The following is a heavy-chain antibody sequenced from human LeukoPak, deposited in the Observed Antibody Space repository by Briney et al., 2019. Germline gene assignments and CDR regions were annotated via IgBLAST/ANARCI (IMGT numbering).Heavy chain of an antibody. CDR1: GFTFSRFV. CDR2: ISYDGSNI. V-gene: IGHV3-30*14. CDR3: ASRPSGDHPYFDY. Sequence: GGSLRLSCAASGFTFSRFVMHWVRQAAGKGLEWVAVISYDGSNIYYADSVKGRFTISRDNSKNTLYLQMSNLRAEDTAVYYCASRPSGDHPYFDYW. J-gene: IGHJ4*01. D-gene: IGHD4-17*01.